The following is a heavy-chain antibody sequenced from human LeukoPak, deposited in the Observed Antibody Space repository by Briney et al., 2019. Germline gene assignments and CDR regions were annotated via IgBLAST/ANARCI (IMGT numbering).Heavy chain of an antibody. J-gene: IGHJ5*02. CDR2: ISSSSSYI. Sequence: GGSLRLSCAASGFTFSSYWMSWVRQAPGKGLEWVSSISSSSSYIYYADSVKGRFTISRDNAKNTLYLQMNSLRAEDTAVYYCALLRFYGSGSYNWFDPWGQGTLVTVSS. CDR3: ALLRFYGSGSYNWFDP. CDR1: GFTFSSYW. V-gene: IGHV3-21*01. D-gene: IGHD3-10*01.